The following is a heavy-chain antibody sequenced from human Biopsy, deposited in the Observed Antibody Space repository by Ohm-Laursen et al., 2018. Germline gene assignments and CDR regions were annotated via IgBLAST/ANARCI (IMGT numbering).Heavy chain of an antibody. Sequence: GQTLSLTCAASGFTFSYHGMHWVRQAPGKGLEWVAVISYDGRNQFYADSVKGRFTISRDNSKNTLYLHMNSLRAADTAVYYCARDRYYGSENYFSHYNMDVWGQGTTVTVSS. V-gene: IGHV3-30*03. J-gene: IGHJ6*03. CDR2: ISYDGRNQ. CDR3: ARDRYYGSENYFSHYNMDV. CDR1: GFTFSYHG. D-gene: IGHD3-10*01.